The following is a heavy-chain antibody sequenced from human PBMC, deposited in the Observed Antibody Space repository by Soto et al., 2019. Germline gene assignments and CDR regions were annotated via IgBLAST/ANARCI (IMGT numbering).Heavy chain of an antibody. CDR1: GFTFSRSA. Sequence: QMHVVQSGPEVKKPGTSVKVSCKGSGFTFSRSAVKWVRQARGQGLEWIGWIVAASGKTDYSQIFQERVTITRDMSTSTAYMELSSLSSEDTAVYYCAATLDWGSYDFGGYPSWGQGTLVTVSS. CDR3: AATLDWGSYDFGGYPS. CDR2: IVAASGKT. J-gene: IGHJ4*02. V-gene: IGHV1-58*01. D-gene: IGHD3-22*01.